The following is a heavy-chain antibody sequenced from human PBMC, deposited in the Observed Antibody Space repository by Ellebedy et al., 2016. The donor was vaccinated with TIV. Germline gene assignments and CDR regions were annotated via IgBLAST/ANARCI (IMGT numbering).Heavy chain of an antibody. CDR1: GFTFSDYS. J-gene: IGHJ4*02. V-gene: IGHV3-11*01. CDR3: ARGRGNYYKSDY. D-gene: IGHD1-26*01. CDR2: ISTSGSTI. Sequence: PGGSLRLSCAASGFTFSDYSMTWIRQAPGKGLEWVSYISTSGSTIYYADSVKGRFTISRDNAKNSLFLQMNSLKAEDTAVYYCARGRGNYYKSDYWGQGTLVTVSS.